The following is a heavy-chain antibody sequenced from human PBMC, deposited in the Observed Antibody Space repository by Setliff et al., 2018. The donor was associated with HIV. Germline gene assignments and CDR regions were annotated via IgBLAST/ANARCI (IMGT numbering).Heavy chain of an antibody. V-gene: IGHV4-34*01. CDR2: INHSGST. Sequence: KPSETLSLTCAVYGGSFSDYHWSWIRQAPGKGLEWIGEINHSGSTNYNPSLKSRVTISVDTSKNQFSLKLTSVTAADTAVYYCARSWGSGSYPYWGQGTLVTVSS. J-gene: IGHJ4*02. CDR1: GGSFSDYH. CDR3: ARSWGSGSYPY. D-gene: IGHD3-10*01.